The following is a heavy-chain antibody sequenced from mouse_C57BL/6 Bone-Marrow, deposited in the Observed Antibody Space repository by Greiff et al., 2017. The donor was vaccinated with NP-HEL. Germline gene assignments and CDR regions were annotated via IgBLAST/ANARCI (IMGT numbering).Heavy chain of an antibody. V-gene: IGHV1-59*01. Sequence: QVQLQQPGAELVRPGTSVKLSCKASGYTFTSYWMHWVKQRPGQGLEWIGVIDPSDSYTNYNQKFKGKATLTVDTSSSTAYMQLRSLTSEDSAVYYCARVCSMVKWDAYWGQGTRVTVSA. CDR3: ARVCSMVKWDAY. CDR2: IDPSDSYT. J-gene: IGHJ3*01. D-gene: IGHD2-2*01. CDR1: GYTFTSYW.